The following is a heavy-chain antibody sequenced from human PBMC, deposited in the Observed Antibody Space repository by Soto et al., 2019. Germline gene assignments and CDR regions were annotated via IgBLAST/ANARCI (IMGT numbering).Heavy chain of an antibody. J-gene: IGHJ4*02. V-gene: IGHV3-30*04. CDR1: GFSFSRHA. CDR2: ISMDGSHK. CDR3: ARSRSGAVADSFDF. D-gene: IGHD3-10*01. Sequence: PGGSPRLSCAASGFSFSRHAIHWVRQAPGKGLEWVAVISMDGSHKYYLDSVKGRFTISRDNSKNILYLQMNSLRDEDTAVYYCARSRSGAVADSFDFWGQGTLVTVSS.